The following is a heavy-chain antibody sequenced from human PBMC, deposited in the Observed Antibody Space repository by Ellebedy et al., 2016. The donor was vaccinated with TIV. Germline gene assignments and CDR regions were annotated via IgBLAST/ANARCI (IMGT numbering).Heavy chain of an antibody. D-gene: IGHD6-13*01. CDR3: ARGRSAAGGFDY. CDR2: INHSGST. J-gene: IGHJ4*02. CDR1: GGSFSGYY. V-gene: IGHV4-34*01. Sequence: SETLSLXXAVYGGSFSGYYWSWIRQPPGKGLEWIGEINHSGSTNYNPSLKSRVTISVDTSKNQFSLKLSSVTAADTAVYYCARGRSAAGGFDYWGQGTLVTVSS.